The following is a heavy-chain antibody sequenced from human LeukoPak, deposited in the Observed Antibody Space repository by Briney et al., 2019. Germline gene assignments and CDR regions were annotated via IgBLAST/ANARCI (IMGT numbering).Heavy chain of an antibody. V-gene: IGHV4-4*07. D-gene: IGHD1-26*01. CDR3: ARELSPGESYYGYFDY. CDR2: IYTSGST. Sequence: SETPSLTCTVSGGSISSYYWSWIRQPAGKGLEWIGRIYTSGSTNYNPSLKSRVTMSVDTSKNQFSLKLSSVTAADTAVYYCARELSPGESYYGYFDYWGQGTLVTVSS. J-gene: IGHJ4*02. CDR1: GGSISSYY.